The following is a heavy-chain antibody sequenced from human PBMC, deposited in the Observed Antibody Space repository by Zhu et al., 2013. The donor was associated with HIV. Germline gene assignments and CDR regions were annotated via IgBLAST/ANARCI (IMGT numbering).Heavy chain of an antibody. CDR3: ARGGVDYDFWSGYYMRWFDP. D-gene: IGHD3-3*01. V-gene: IGHV1-8*03. CDR1: GYTFTSYD. Sequence: QVQLVQSGAEMKKPGASVKVSCKASGYTFTSYDINWLRQATGQGLEWMGWMNPNSGNTAYAQKFQGRVAITRNTSISTAYMELSSLRSEDTAVYYCARGGVDYDFWSGYYMRWFDPGAREPWSPSPQ. CDR2: MNPNSGNT. J-gene: IGHJ5*02.